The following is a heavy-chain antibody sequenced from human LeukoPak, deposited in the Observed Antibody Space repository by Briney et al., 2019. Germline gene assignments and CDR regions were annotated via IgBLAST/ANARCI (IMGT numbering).Heavy chain of an antibody. Sequence: GASVKVSCKASGYTFTGYYMHWVRQAPGQGLEWMGRINPNSGGTNYAQKFQGRVTMTRDTSISTAYMELSRLRSDDTAVYYCAFTDYGDHLPLTYWGQGTLVTVSS. CDR3: AFTDYGDHLPLTY. D-gene: IGHD4-17*01. J-gene: IGHJ4*02. CDR1: GYTFTGYY. V-gene: IGHV1-2*06. CDR2: INPNSGGT.